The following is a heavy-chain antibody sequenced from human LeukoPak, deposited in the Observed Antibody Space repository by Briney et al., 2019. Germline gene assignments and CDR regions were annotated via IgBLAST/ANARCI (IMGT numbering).Heavy chain of an antibody. V-gene: IGHV3-30*02. CDR3: ARERRYDSSGSLDY. CDR2: IRYDGSNK. J-gene: IGHJ4*02. Sequence: GGSLRLSCAASGFTFSSYGMHWVRQAPGKGLEWVAFIRYDGSNKYYADSVKGRFTISRDNSKNTLYLQMNSLRAEDTAVYYCARERRYDSSGSLDYWGQGTLVTVSS. D-gene: IGHD3-22*01. CDR1: GFTFSSYG.